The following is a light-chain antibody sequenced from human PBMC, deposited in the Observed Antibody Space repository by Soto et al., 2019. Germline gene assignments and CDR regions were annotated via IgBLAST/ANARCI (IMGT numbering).Light chain of an antibody. J-gene: IGLJ1*01. CDR2: DVI. Sequence: QSALTQPASVSGSPGQSITISCSGTNTDVGAYDYVSWYQQHPGKAPKLILYDVINRPSGVSDRFSGSKSGNTASLTISGLQAEDEAEYFCSSYSTISNLVFGTGTKLTGL. V-gene: IGLV2-14*03. CDR3: SSYSTISNLV. CDR1: NTDVGAYDY.